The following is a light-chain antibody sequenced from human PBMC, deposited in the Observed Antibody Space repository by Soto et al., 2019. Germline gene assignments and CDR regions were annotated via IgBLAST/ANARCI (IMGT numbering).Light chain of an antibody. V-gene: IGLV2-14*01. CDR2: DVT. J-gene: IGLJ1*01. Sequence: QSVLTQPASVSGSPGQSITISCTGTSSDVGGYIYVSWYQQHPGKAPKLMIYDVTSRPSGVSYRFSGSKSGNTASLTIYGLQAEDEADYYCSSYTTSSSYVFGTGTKVTVL. CDR1: SSDVGGYIY. CDR3: SSYTTSSSYV.